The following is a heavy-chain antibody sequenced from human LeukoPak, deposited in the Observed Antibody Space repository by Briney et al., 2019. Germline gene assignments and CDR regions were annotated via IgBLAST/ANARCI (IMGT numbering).Heavy chain of an antibody. J-gene: IGHJ3*02. D-gene: IGHD6-19*01. CDR1: GGSISSHY. CDR2: IYYSGST. V-gene: IGHV4-59*11. CDR3: ARDDTSSGWADAFDI. Sequence: SETLSLTCTVSGGSISSHYWSWIRQPPGKGLEWIGYIYYSGSTNYNPSLKSRVTISVDTSKNQFSLKLSSVTAADTAVYYCARDDTSSGWADAFDIWGQGTMVTVSS.